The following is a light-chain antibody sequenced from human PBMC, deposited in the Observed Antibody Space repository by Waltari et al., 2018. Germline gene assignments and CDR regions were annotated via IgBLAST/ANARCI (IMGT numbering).Light chain of an antibody. V-gene: IGLV3-1*01. CDR2: QDT. CDR1: KLGDKY. Sequence: SYELAQPPSVSVSPGQTAMITCSGDKLGDKYTCWYQQKPGQSPVLVISQDTKRPSGIPERFSGSNSGNTATLTISGTQATDEADYYCQAWDSITVVFGGGTKLTVL. CDR3: QAWDSITVV. J-gene: IGLJ2*01.